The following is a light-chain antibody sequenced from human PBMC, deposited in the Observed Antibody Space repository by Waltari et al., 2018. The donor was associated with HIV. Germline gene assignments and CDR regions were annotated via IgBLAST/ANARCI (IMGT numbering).Light chain of an antibody. CDR3: GAYAGSNSVVV. Sequence: QSALTHPPSASGSPGQPVAISCTGTSSDIGAYNFVSCYQQQPGRAPKLIIFEVPKRPTGVPCRFYGSKSGNAASLPCSWRLPEDDAEYYGGAYAGSNSVVVFGGRTMLTVL. CDR1: SSDIGAYNF. J-gene: IGLJ2*01. V-gene: IGLV2-8*01. CDR2: EVP.